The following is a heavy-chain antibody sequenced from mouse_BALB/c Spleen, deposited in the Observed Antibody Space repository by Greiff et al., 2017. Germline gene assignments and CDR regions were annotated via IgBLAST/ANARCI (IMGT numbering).Heavy chain of an antibody. CDR2: IRNKANGYTT. CDR3: ARDSVTHYYAMDY. J-gene: IGHJ4*01. D-gene: IGHD2-1*01. Sequence: EVQLVESGGGLVQPGGSLRLSCATSGFTFTDYYMSWVRQPPGKALEWLGFIRNKANGYTTEYSASVKGRFTISRDNSQSILYLQMNTLRAEDSATYYCARDSVTHYYAMDYWGQGTSVTVSS. CDR1: GFTFTDYY. V-gene: IGHV7-3*02.